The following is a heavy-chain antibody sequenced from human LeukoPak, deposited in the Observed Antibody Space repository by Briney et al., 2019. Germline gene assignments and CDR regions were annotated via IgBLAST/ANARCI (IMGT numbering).Heavy chain of an antibody. CDR3: ARASHYYDSSGYYRY. Sequence: MTSETLSLTCAVYGGSFSGYYWSWIRQPPGKGLEWIGEINHSGSTNYNPSLKSRVTISVDTSKNQFSLKLSSVTAADTAVYYCARASHYYDSSGYYRYWGQGTLVTVSS. J-gene: IGHJ4*02. V-gene: IGHV4-34*01. CDR1: GGSFSGYY. CDR2: INHSGST. D-gene: IGHD3-22*01.